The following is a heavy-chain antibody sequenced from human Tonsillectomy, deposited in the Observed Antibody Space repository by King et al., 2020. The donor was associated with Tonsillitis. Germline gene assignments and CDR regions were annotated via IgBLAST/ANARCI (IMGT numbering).Heavy chain of an antibody. V-gene: IGHV3-64D*06. Sequence: VQLVESGGGLVQPGGSLRLSCSASGFTFSSYAMHWVRHAPGQGLEYVSAISCNWGCTPYADSVKGRFTISRDNSKNTLYLQMSSLGAEDTAVYYCVKEGSSGWDYWGQGTLVTVSS. CDR3: VKEGSSGWDY. CDR2: ISCNWGCT. CDR1: GFTFSSYA. D-gene: IGHD6-19*01. J-gene: IGHJ4*02.